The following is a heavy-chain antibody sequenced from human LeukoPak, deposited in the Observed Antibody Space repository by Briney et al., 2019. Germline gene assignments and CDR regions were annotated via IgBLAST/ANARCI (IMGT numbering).Heavy chain of an antibody. Sequence: GGSLRLSCAASGFTFSNYGMHWVRQAPGKGLEWVAVIWYDGSNKDYADSVKGRITISRDNSKNTLYLQMNSLRAEDTAVYYCAHMVRGVIVDFDYWGQGTLVTVSS. J-gene: IGHJ4*02. D-gene: IGHD3-10*01. CDR1: GFTFSNYG. V-gene: IGHV3-33*01. CDR2: IWYDGSNK. CDR3: AHMVRGVIVDFDY.